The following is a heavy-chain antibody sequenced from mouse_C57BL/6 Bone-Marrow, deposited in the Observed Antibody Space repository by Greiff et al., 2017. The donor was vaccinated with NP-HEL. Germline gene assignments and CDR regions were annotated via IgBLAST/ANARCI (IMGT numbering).Heavy chain of an antibody. Sequence: VQLQQSGAELVRPGTSVKVSCKASGYAFTNYLIEWVKQRPGQGLEWIGVINPGSGGTNYNEKFKGKATLTADKSSSTAYMQLSSLTSEDSAVYFCARSGVLRRNYFDYWGQGTTLTVSS. CDR3: ARSGVLRRNYFDY. CDR2: INPGSGGT. J-gene: IGHJ2*01. V-gene: IGHV1-54*01. CDR1: GYAFTNYL. D-gene: IGHD1-1*01.